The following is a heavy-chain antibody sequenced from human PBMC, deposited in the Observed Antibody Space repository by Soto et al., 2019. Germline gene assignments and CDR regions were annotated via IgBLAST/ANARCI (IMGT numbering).Heavy chain of an antibody. CDR3: GIRHGIYYGWGGYHTNTYAY. Sequence: PSETLCLTCAVYGGTFSGYYWRWIRQPPGKGLEWIGEINHSGSTNYNPSLKSRVTISVDTTKNQFSLMLSSVTAADTAVYYFGIRHGIYYGWGGYHTNTYAYWAQGTLVPVSS. D-gene: IGHD3-10*01. CDR2: INHSGST. J-gene: IGHJ4*02. V-gene: IGHV4-34*08. CDR1: GGTFSGYY.